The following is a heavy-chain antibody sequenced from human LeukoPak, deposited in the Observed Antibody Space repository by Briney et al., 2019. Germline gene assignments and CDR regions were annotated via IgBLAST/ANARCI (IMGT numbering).Heavy chain of an antibody. CDR1: GFTFDDYA. CDR2: ISWNSGSI. V-gene: IGHV3-9*03. CDR3: AKDRERAAAGNFDY. Sequence: GGSLRLSCAASGFTFDDYAMHWVRQAPGKGLEWVSGISWNSGSIGYADSVKGRFTISGDNAKNSLYLQMNSLRAEDMALYYCAKDRERAAAGNFDYWGQGTLVTVSS. J-gene: IGHJ4*02. D-gene: IGHD6-13*01.